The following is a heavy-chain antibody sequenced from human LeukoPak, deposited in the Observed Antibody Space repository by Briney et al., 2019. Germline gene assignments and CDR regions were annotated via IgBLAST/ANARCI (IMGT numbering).Heavy chain of an antibody. J-gene: IGHJ4*02. V-gene: IGHV3-64D*09. CDR2: ISNNVGST. CDR1: GFTFGNFA. Sequence: GGSLRLSYSASGFTFGNFAMHWVRHAPGKGLEYVSTISNNVGSTYYADSVKGRFTISRDNSKNELYLQMRSLRIEDTAMYYCVKAALQYYYDTSGSFDYWGQGTLVTAAS. CDR3: VKAALQYYYDTSGSFDY. D-gene: IGHD3-22*01.